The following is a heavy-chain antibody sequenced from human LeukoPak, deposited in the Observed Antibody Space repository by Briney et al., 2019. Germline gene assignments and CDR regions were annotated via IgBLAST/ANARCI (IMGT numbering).Heavy chain of an antibody. CDR1: AGSISSVDYS. D-gene: IGHD3-22*01. Sequence: SETLSLTCAVSAGSISSVDYSWSWIRQPPGKGLEWIGNLYYSGSTYYNPSLKSRVTISVDTSKNHFSLRLSSVTAADTAVYYCARGVRQRGYYIGYYFDYWGQGTLFTVSS. J-gene: IGHJ4*02. CDR2: LYYSGST. CDR3: ARGVRQRGYYIGYYFDY. V-gene: IGHV4-30-4*07.